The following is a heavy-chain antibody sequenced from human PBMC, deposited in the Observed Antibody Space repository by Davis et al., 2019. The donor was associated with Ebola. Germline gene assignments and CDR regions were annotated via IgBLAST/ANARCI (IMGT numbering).Heavy chain of an antibody. CDR3: ATLSGWIHY. V-gene: IGHV4-39*01. D-gene: IGHD6-19*01. Sequence: MPSETLSLTCTVSGGSISSSSYYWGWIRQTPGKGLEWIGSIYYSGSTYYNPSLKSRVTISVDTSKNQFSLKLSSVTAADTAVYYCATLSGWIHYWGQGTLVTVSS. J-gene: IGHJ4*02. CDR1: GGSISSSSYY. CDR2: IYYSGST.